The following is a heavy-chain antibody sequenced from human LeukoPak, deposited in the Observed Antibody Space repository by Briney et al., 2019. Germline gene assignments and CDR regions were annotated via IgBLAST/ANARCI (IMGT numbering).Heavy chain of an antibody. D-gene: IGHD5-12*01. CDR2: IIPIFGTA. CDR3: ARDLARRIDY. J-gene: IGHJ4*02. Sequence: SVKVSCKASGGTFSSYAISWVRQAPGQGLEWMGGIIPIFGTANYAQKFQGRVTMTRDTSISTAYMELSRLRSDDTAVYYCARDLARRIDYWGQGTLVTVSS. CDR1: GGTFSSYA. V-gene: IGHV1-69*05.